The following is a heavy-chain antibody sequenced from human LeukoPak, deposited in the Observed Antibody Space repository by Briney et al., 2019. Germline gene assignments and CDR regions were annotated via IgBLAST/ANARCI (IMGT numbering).Heavy chain of an antibody. J-gene: IGHJ3*02. Sequence: PSQTLFLTCTVSGGSISSYYWSWIRQPPGKGLEWIGYIYYSGSTNYNPSLKSRVTISVDTSKNHFSLKLSSVTAADTAVYYCAGADIVATIGAFDIWGQGTMVTVSS. CDR3: AGADIVATIGAFDI. V-gene: IGHV4-59*08. CDR2: IYYSGST. D-gene: IGHD5-12*01. CDR1: GGSISSYY.